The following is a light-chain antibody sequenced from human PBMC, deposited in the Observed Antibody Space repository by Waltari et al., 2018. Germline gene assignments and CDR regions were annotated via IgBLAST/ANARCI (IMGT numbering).Light chain of an antibody. CDR1: QDVSTW. Sequence: DIQMTQSPSSVSASVGDRVTISCRASQDVSTWLAWYQQKPGKAPNLLIHGASSLQSGVPTRFSGSGSGTKFPLPIHGLQPEVFATYYCQQTDIFPLTFGGGTKVEIK. CDR2: GAS. CDR3: QQTDIFPLT. V-gene: IGKV1-12*01. J-gene: IGKJ4*01.